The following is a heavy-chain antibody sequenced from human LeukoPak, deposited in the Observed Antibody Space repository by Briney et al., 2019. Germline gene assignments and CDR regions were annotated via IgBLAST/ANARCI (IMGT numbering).Heavy chain of an antibody. CDR2: ISACNGNT. CDR1: GYTFTSYG. D-gene: IGHD6-13*01. J-gene: IGHJ5*02. Sequence: ASVKVSCKASGYTFTSYGISWVRQAPGQGLEWMGWISACNGNTNYAQKLQGRVTMTTDTSTSTAYMELRSLRSDDTAVYYCARVGLGAAAGNWFDPWGQGTLVTVSS. CDR3: ARVGLGAAAGNWFDP. V-gene: IGHV1-18*01.